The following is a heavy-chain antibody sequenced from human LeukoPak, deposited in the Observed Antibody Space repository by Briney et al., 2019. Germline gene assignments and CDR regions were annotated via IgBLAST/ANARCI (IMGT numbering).Heavy chain of an antibody. CDR1: TFTFSTYG. J-gene: IGHJ4*02. CDR3: ARDPGSSSFDY. Sequence: GGSLRLSCAASTFTFSTYGMTWVRQAPGKGPECVANINQDGSVKNYADSVKGRFTISRDNSKNSLYLQMNSLRADDTAVYYCARDPGSSSFDYWGQGTLVTVSS. CDR2: INQDGSVK. D-gene: IGHD6-19*01. V-gene: IGHV3-7*03.